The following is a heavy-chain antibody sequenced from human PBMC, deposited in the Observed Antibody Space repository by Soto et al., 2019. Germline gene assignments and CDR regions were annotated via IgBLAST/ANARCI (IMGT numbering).Heavy chain of an antibody. CDR3: ARDKYSGGGHSFDY. CDR1: GFTFSDYY. D-gene: IGHD1-26*01. V-gene: IGHV3-11*01. J-gene: IGHJ4*02. Sequence: PGGSLRLSCVASGFTFSDYYMSWIRQAPGEGLEWVSYITSSGNSVFYADSVKGRFTISRDNAKNSLYLQMNSLRAEDTAVYYCARDKYSGGGHSFDYWGQGTPVT. CDR2: ITSSGNSV.